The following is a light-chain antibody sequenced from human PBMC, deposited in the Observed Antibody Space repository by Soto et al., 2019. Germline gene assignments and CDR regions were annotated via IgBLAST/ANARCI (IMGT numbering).Light chain of an antibody. J-gene: IGKJ3*01. CDR3: QHYDDWPLT. Sequence: EIVMTQSPATLSVSPGERATLSCRASQSVSSNLAWYQQSPGQAPRLLIYGASTRATDVPARLGGSGSGTDCSIAPSSLQSDDLALYYCQHYDDWPLTFGRANEVDIE. CDR2: GAS. V-gene: IGKV3-15*01. CDR1: QSVSSN.